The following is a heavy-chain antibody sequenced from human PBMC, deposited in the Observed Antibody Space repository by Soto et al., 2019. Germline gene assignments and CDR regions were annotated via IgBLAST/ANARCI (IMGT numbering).Heavy chain of an antibody. CDR3: TSEDVATGLV. J-gene: IGHJ4*02. V-gene: IGHV1-46*01. Sequence: VEACSKAPGFAFTCYYRQWVRQARGQGLEWMGMINASSGNTDYAQKFHRRVTLTRDMPTSTVYMELRSLTFEDTAIYYCTSEDVATGLVWGPGSLVTVSS. CDR2: INASSGNT. D-gene: IGHD5-12*01. CDR1: GFAFTCYY.